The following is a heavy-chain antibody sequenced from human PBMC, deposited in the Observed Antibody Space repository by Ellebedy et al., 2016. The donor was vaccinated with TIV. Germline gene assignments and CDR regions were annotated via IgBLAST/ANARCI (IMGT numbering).Heavy chain of an antibody. D-gene: IGHD6-13*01. CDR1: GITFSSYS. CDR2: ISSSNHYI. J-gene: IGHJ4*02. Sequence: GESLKISCAASGITFSSYSMNWVRQAPGKGLEWVSSISSSNHYIYYADSVKGRFTIPRHNAKNSLYLQMNSLRAEDTAVIYCARELAATGFFDYWGQGTLVTVSS. V-gene: IGHV3-21*01. CDR3: ARELAATGFFDY.